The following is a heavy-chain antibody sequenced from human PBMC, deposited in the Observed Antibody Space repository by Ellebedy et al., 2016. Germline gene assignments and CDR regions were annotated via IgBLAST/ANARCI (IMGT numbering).Heavy chain of an antibody. CDR2: ISGSGGST. J-gene: IGHJ4*02. Sequence: GESLKISXAASGFTFSSYAMSWVRQAPGKGLEWVSAISGSGGSTYYADSVKGRFTISRDNSKNTLYLQMNSLRAEDTAVYYCTKIWFNYFDYWGQGTLVTVSS. D-gene: IGHD3-10*01. CDR3: TKIWFNYFDY. V-gene: IGHV3-23*01. CDR1: GFTFSSYA.